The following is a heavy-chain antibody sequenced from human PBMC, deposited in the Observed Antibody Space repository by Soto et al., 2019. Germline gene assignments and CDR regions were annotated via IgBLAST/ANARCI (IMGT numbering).Heavy chain of an antibody. CDR1: GVTFSSYA. CDR2: IIPIFDTA. CDR3: ARHDCISSSCYYYYYYGMDV. D-gene: IGHD2-2*01. J-gene: IGHJ6*02. V-gene: IGHV1-69*13. Sequence: GASVKVSCKASGVTFSSYAISWVRQAPGQGLEWMGGIIPIFDTANYAQKFQGRVTITADESTSTAYMELSSLRSEDTAVYYCARHDCISSSCYYYYYYGMDVWGQGTTVTVSS.